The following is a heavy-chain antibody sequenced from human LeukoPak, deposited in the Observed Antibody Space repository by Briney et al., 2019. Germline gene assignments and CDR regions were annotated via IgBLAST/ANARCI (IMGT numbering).Heavy chain of an antibody. D-gene: IGHD1-26*01. CDR1: GFTFGSYW. Sequence: GGSLRLSCAASGFTFGSYWMHWVRQAPGKGLVWVSRINSDGSSTSYADSVKGRFTISRDNAKNTLYLQMNSLRAEDTAVYYCARVPSGSYQGSIDYWGQGTLVTVSS. J-gene: IGHJ4*02. CDR3: ARVPSGSYQGSIDY. V-gene: IGHV3-74*01. CDR2: INSDGSST.